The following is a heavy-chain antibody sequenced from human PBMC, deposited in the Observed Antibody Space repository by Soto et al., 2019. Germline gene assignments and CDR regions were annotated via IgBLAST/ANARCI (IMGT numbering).Heavy chain of an antibody. CDR3: ARRGQWLEYNWFDP. CDR1: GGSISSSSYY. Sequence: SETLSLTCTVSGGSISSSSYYWGWIRQPPGKGLEWIGSIYYSGSTYYNPSLKSRVTISVDTSKNQFSLKLSSVTAADTAVYYCARRGQWLEYNWFDPWGQGTLVTVSS. D-gene: IGHD6-19*01. J-gene: IGHJ5*02. V-gene: IGHV4-39*01. CDR2: IYYSGST.